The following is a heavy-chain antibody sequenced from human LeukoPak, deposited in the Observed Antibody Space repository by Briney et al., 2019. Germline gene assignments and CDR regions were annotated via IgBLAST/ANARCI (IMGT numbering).Heavy chain of an antibody. D-gene: IGHD1-26*01. CDR2: ISSSGSTI. CDR1: GFTFSSYE. V-gene: IGHV3-48*03. Sequence: QPGGSLRLSRAASGFTFSSYEMNWVRQAPGKGLGWVSDISSSGSTIYYADSVKGRFTISRDNAKNSLYLQMNSLSVEDTATYYCARDGYSGSYGLGFDYWGQGTLVTVSS. J-gene: IGHJ4*02. CDR3: ARDGYSGSYGLGFDY.